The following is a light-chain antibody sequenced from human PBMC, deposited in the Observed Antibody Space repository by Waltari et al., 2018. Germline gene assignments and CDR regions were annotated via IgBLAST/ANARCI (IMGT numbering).Light chain of an antibody. V-gene: IGKV3-20*01. Sequence: DIVLTQSPATVSLSPGERATLPCRASQSFSASYLAWYQQTPGQAPRLLIYGASSTATGIPDRFSGSGSGTDFTLTISSLEPEDVAVYYCQHYGTSPPFTFGPGTTVDV. CDR3: QHYGTSPPFT. CDR1: QSFSASY. J-gene: IGKJ3*01. CDR2: GAS.